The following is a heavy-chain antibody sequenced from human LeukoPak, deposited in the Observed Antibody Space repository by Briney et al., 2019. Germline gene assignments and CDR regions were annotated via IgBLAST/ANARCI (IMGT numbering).Heavy chain of an antibody. D-gene: IGHD2-21*02. Sequence: PGGSLRLSCAASGFTFDDYTMHWVRQAPGKGLEWVSLISWDGGSTYYADSVKGRFTISRDTSKNSLYLQMNSLRTEDTALYYCAKETYCGGDCYLTRGYFGYWGQGTLVTVSS. V-gene: IGHV3-43*01. CDR3: AKETYCGGDCYLTRGYFGY. J-gene: IGHJ4*02. CDR1: GFTFDDYT. CDR2: ISWDGGST.